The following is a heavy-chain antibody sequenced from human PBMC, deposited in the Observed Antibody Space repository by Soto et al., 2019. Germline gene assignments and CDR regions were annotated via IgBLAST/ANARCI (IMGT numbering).Heavy chain of an antibody. CDR3: ARDRLPDTAMVY. V-gene: IGHV3-21*01. CDR1: GFTFSSYS. J-gene: IGHJ4*02. D-gene: IGHD5-18*01. Sequence: GGSLRLSCAASGFTFSSYSMNWVRQAPGKGLEWVSSISSSSSYIYYADSVKGRFTISRDNAKNSLYLQMNSLRAEDTAVYYCARDRLPDTAMVYWGQGTLVTVSS. CDR2: ISSSSSYI.